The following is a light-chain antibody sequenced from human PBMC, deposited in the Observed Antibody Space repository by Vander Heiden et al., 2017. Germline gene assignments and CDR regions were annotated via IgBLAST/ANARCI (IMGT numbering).Light chain of an antibody. J-gene: IGLJ3*02. CDR3: CSFAGSWV. V-gene: IGLV2-11*01. CDR1: STDGLNWNY. Sequence: QSALTQPRPLAGAPLQSVTSSCTGTSTDGLNWNYVSWYQQHPGKAPKLLIYDVSQRPSGVPDRFSGYKSGNTASLTISGLPAEDEADYCCCSFAGSWVFGGGTKLTVL. CDR2: DVS.